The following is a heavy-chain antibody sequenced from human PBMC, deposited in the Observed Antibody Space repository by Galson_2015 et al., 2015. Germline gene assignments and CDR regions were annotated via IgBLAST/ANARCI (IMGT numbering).Heavy chain of an antibody. V-gene: IGHV3-7*01. CDR1: GFTFSSYW. Sequence: SLRLSCAASGFTFSSYWMSWVRQAPGKGLEWVANIKQDGSEKYYVDSVKGRFTISRDNAKNSLYLQMNSLRAEDTAVYYCARPGRSYDFWSGSLNYWGQAPLLTVSS. CDR2: IKQDGSEK. J-gene: IGHJ4*02. CDR3: ARPGRSYDFWSGSLNY. D-gene: IGHD3-3*01.